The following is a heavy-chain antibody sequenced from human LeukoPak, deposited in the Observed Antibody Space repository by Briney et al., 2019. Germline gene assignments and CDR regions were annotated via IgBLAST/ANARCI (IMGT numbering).Heavy chain of an antibody. CDR3: AKDPYSSSWHPFDY. J-gene: IGHJ4*02. CDR1: GFTFDDYG. D-gene: IGHD6-13*01. CDR2: INWNGGST. Sequence: GGSLRLSCAASGFTFDDYGMSWVRQAPGKGLEWVSGINWNGGSTGYADSVKGRFTISRDNAKNSLYLQMNSLRAEDTAVYYCAKDPYSSSWHPFDYWGQGTLVTVSS. V-gene: IGHV3-20*04.